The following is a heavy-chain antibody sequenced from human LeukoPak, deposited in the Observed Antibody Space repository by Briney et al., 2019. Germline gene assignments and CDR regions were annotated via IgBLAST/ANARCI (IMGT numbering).Heavy chain of an antibody. J-gene: IGHJ6*02. CDR2: INPSGGST. D-gene: IGHD2-15*01. V-gene: IGHV1-46*01. CDR3: ARDIPTDPGYCSGGSCFYYYYGMDV. CDR1: ENTFTSYY. Sequence: ASVKVSCKASENTFTSYYMHWVRQAPGQGLEWMGIINPSGGSTSYAQKFQGRVTMTRDTSTSTVYMELSSLRSEDTAVYYCARDIPTDPGYCSGGSCFYYYYGMDVWGQGTTVTVSS.